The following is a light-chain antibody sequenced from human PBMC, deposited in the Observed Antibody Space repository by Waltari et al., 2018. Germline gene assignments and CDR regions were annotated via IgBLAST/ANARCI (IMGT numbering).Light chain of an antibody. V-gene: IGKV1-5*01. CDR2: DPS. Sequence: DILLTQSPSTLSASVGDRVTITCRASQTITRGLAWYQQKPGKAPNPLVYDPSSLANAVPSRFSGSGSGTEFTLSISSLQPDDFATYYCQQYESSPFTFGQGTKLEI. J-gene: IGKJ2*01. CDR3: QQYESSPFT. CDR1: QTITRG.